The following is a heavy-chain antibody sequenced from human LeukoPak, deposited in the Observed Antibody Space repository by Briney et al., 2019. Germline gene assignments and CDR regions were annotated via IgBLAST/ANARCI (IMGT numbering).Heavy chain of an antibody. CDR2: IYYSGTT. CDR3: ARARVVPAATLIFDY. Sequence: PSETLSLTCTVSGGSISSSSYYWGWIRQPPGKGLEWIGSIYYSGTTYYNPSLKSRVTVPLDTSKNQFSLDLSSVTAADTAVYYCARARVVPAATLIFDYWGQGTLVTVSS. CDR1: GGSISSSSYY. D-gene: IGHD2-2*01. V-gene: IGHV4-39*07. J-gene: IGHJ4*02.